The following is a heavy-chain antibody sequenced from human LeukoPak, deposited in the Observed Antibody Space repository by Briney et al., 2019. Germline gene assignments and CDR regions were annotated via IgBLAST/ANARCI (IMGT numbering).Heavy chain of an antibody. V-gene: IGHV4-39*01. D-gene: IGHD2-2*01. CDR2: IYYSEST. Sequence: SETLSLTCTVSGGSISSSSYYWGWIRQPPGKGLEWIGSIYYSESTYYNPSLKSRVTISVDTSKNQFSLKLSSMTAADTAVYYCARESDIVVVPADKGWFDPWGQGTLVTVSS. CDR1: GGSISSSSYY. J-gene: IGHJ5*02. CDR3: ARESDIVVVPADKGWFDP.